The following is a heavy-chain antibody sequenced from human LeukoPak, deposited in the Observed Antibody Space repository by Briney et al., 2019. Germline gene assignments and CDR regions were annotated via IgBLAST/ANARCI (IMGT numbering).Heavy chain of an antibody. CDR3: ARDRYRHYGSGSTEAATPYYYYHYMDV. J-gene: IGHJ6*03. Sequence: GRSLRLSCAASGFTFSNYAMHWVRQAPGKGLEWVAIISYDGNNKYYADSVKGRFTISRDNSKNTLYLQMNSLRAEDTAVYYCARDRYRHYGSGSTEAATPYYYYHYMDVWGKGTTVTVSS. V-gene: IGHV3-30*04. CDR2: ISYDGNNK. D-gene: IGHD3-10*01. CDR1: GFTFSNYA.